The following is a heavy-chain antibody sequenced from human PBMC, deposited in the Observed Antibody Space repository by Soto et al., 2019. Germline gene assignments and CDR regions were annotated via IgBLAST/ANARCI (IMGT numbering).Heavy chain of an antibody. CDR1: GFTFSSYA. D-gene: IGHD2-15*01. V-gene: IGHV3-64*01. J-gene: IGHJ4*02. CDR3: ARDLRPRNMVVVVAATLAY. Sequence: GGSLGLSCAASGFTFSSYAMHWVRQAPGKGLEYVSAISSNGGSTYYANSVKGRFTISRDNSKNTLYLQMGSLRAEDMAVYYCARDLRPRNMVVVVAATLAYWGQGTLVTVSS. CDR2: ISSNGGST.